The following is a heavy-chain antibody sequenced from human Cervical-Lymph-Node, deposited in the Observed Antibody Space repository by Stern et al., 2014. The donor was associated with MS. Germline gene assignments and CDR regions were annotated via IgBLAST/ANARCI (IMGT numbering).Heavy chain of an antibody. D-gene: IGHD6-19*01. Sequence: VQLVDSGAEVKKPGASLKVSCQTSRYTFTAYSFHWVRQAPGQGLQWMGWVNPNTGATTYAKQFRGRVTMTRDSSISTAYMELSRLTSDDTAVYYCAAASTTSSASPFDYWGQGTLLTVSS. CDR3: AAASTTSSASPFDY. V-gene: IGHV1-2*02. J-gene: IGHJ4*02. CDR2: VNPNTGAT. CDR1: RYTFTAYS.